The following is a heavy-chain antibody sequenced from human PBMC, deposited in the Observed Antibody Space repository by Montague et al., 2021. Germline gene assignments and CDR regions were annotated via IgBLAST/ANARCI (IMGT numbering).Heavy chain of an antibody. CDR1: GGSLRGYI. Sequence: SETLSLTCAVYGGSLRGYIWNWIRQPPGRDLEWIGQISHTGSTSYNPSLKSRVTMSVDKSENHVSLRLSSVTAADTAVYYCTRGEVAVTGIDYWGQGALVTVSS. CDR2: ISHTGST. D-gene: IGHD6-19*01. V-gene: IGHV4-34*01. J-gene: IGHJ4*02. CDR3: TRGEVAVTGIDY.